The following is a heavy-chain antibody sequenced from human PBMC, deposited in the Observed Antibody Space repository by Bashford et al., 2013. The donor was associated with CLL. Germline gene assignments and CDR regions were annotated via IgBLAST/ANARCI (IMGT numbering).Heavy chain of an antibody. CDR2: VYYSGST. Sequence: SETLSLTCTVSGASVSTTFTFWAWIRQSPGKGLEWIGTVYYSGSTYYNPSLKSRVTISGDTSKNQLSLNLRSVTASDXAVYYCARHRXNRDWFDPWGRGNPGHRLL. V-gene: IGHV4-39*01. CDR1: GASVSTTFTF. J-gene: IGHJ5*02. D-gene: IGHD2/OR15-2a*01. CDR3: ARHRXNRDWFDP.